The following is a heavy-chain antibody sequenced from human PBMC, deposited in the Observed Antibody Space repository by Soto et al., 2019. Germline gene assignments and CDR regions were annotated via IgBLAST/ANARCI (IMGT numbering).Heavy chain of an antibody. Sequence: LRLSCAASGFTFSSYSMNWVRQAPGKGLEWVSSISSSSSYIYYADSVKGRFTISRDNAKNSLYLQMNSLRAEDTAVYYCARGGITIFGVVIGHRYFDYWGQGTLVTVSS. V-gene: IGHV3-21*01. CDR3: ARGGITIFGVVIGHRYFDY. CDR1: GFTFSSYS. J-gene: IGHJ4*02. CDR2: ISSSSSYI. D-gene: IGHD3-3*01.